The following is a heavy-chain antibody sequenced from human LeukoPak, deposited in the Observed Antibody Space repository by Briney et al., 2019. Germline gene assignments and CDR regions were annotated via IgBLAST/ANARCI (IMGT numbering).Heavy chain of an antibody. Sequence: GGCLRLSYAASGFTFSDYYMSGIRDAPGKGRECVSYLSCSGSTIYYAASVKARFTMSRDNTKNSPYLQMSSLRAEDTAVYYCARDGQWLDGMDVWGQATTVTVSS. J-gene: IGHJ6*02. CDR3: ARDGQWLDGMDV. CDR2: LSCSGSTI. D-gene: IGHD6-19*01. V-gene: IGHV3-11*01. CDR1: GFTFSDYY.